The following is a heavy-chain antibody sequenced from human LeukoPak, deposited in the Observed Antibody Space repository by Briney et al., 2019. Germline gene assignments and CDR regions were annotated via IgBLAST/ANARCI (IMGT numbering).Heavy chain of an antibody. CDR2: IKSKTDGGTT. D-gene: IGHD4-17*01. CDR3: TTLGTVTTGSEYYFDY. CDR1: GFTFSNAW. V-gene: IGHV3-15*01. Sequence: GGSLRLSCAASGFTFSNAWMSWVRQAPGKGLEWVSRIKSKTDGGTTDYAAPVKGRFTISRDDSKNTLYLQMNSLKTEDTAVYYCTTLGTVTTGSEYYFDYWGQGTLVTVSS. J-gene: IGHJ4*02.